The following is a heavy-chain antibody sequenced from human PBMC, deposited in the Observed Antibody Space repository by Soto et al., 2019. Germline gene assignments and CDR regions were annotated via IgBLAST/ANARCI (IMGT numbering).Heavy chain of an antibody. CDR2: IYSGGST. CDR3: VRVGDTAIGPLDY. J-gene: IGHJ4*02. CDR1: GVTVSSNY. V-gene: IGHV3-66*01. D-gene: IGHD5-18*01. Sequence: PGESLKISCAASGVTVSSNYMSWVRQAPGKGLEWVSVIYSGGSTYYADSVKGRFTISRDNSKNTLYLQMNSLRAEDTAVYYCVRVGDTAIGPLDYWGQGTPVTVSS.